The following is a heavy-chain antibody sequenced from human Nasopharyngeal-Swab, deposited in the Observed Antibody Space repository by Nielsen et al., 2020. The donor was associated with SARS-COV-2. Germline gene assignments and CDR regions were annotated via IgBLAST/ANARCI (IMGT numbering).Heavy chain of an antibody. D-gene: IGHD6-19*01. Sequence: PGKGLEWIASIYYSGSTYYNASLKSRVTISVDTSKNQFSLKLSSVTAADTAVYYCARLSGLFDYWSQGTLVTVSS. J-gene: IGHJ4*02. CDR2: IYYSGST. V-gene: IGHV4-39*01. CDR3: ARLSGLFDY.